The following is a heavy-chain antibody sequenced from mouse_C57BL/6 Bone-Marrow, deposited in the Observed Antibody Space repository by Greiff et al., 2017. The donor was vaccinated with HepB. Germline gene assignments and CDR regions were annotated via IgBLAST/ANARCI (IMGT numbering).Heavy chain of an antibody. J-gene: IGHJ4*01. CDR1: GYTFTSYG. CDR2: IYPRSGNT. Sequence: QVQLKESGAELARPGASVKLSCKASGYTFTSYGISWVKQRTGQGLEWIGEIYPRSGNTYYNEKFKGKATLTADKSASTAYMELRSLTSEDSAVYFCARRVPRGAMDYWGQGTSVTVSS. V-gene: IGHV1-81*01. D-gene: IGHD2-14*01. CDR3: ARRVPRGAMDY.